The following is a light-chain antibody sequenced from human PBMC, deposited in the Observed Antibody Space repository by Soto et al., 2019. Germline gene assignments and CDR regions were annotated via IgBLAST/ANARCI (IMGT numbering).Light chain of an antibody. Sequence: EVVMTQKTATLSVSPGERATLSCRASQTVSRNLAWYQQRPGQAPRLLIYDISNRATGVPARFSGSGSETEFTLTIRSLQSEDFAVYFCQQYNNWPSFGQGTLLEVK. CDR2: DIS. V-gene: IGKV3-15*01. CDR1: QTVSRN. J-gene: IGKJ5*01. CDR3: QQYNNWPS.